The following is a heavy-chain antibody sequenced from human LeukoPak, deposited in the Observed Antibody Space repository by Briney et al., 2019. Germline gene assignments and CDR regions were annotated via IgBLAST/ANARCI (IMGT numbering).Heavy chain of an antibody. CDR1: GGSISSGGYY. Sequence: KASQTLSLTCTVSGGSISSGGYYWSWIRQHPGKGLEWIGYIYYSGSTYYNPSLKSRVTISVDTSKNQFSLKLSSVTAADTAVYYCARNNYDILTGYYPNWFDPWGQGTLVTVSS. CDR2: IYYSGST. CDR3: ARNNYDILTGYYPNWFDP. V-gene: IGHV4-31*03. D-gene: IGHD3-9*01. J-gene: IGHJ5*02.